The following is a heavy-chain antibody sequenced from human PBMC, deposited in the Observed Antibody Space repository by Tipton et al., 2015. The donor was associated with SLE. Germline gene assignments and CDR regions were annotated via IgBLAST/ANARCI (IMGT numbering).Heavy chain of an antibody. V-gene: IGHV4-59*01. CDR1: GGSTSTDY. CDR2: FHNSGST. D-gene: IGHD3-3*01. J-gene: IGHJ5*02. Sequence: TLSLTFTVSGGSTSTDYWSWIRQPPGKRPAWIGFFHNSGSTKYNPSLQSRVTMSMGTSKNQFSLELRSVTAADTAVYYCARDLGVVMEGWFDPWGQGTLVTVSS. CDR3: ARDLGVVMEGWFDP.